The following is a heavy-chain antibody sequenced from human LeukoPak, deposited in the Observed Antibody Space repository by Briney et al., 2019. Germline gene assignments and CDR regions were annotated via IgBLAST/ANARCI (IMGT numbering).Heavy chain of an antibody. D-gene: IGHD1-26*01. Sequence: PSGTLSLTCAVSGGSISSGGYYWSWIRQHPGKGLEWIGYIYYSGSTYYNPSLKSRVTISVDTSKNQFSLKLSSVTAADTAVYYCAIINRLVGRPEQNFDYWGQGTLVTVSS. CDR1: GGSISSGGYY. CDR3: AIINRLVGRPEQNFDY. CDR2: IYYSGST. J-gene: IGHJ4*02. V-gene: IGHV4-31*11.